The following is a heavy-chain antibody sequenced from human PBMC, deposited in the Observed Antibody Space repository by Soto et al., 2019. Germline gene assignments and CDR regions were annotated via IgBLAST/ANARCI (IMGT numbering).Heavy chain of an antibody. V-gene: IGHV1-8*01. D-gene: IGHD2-2*02. CDR2: MNPNSGNT. CDR3: ARWYCSSTSCYRGYYYYMDV. J-gene: IGHJ6*03. Sequence: ASVKVSCKASGYTFTSYDINWVRQATGQGLEWMGWMNPNSGNTGYAQKFQGRVTMTRNTSISTAYMELSSLRSEDTAVYYCARWYCSSTSCYRGYYYYMDVWGKGTTVTVSS. CDR1: GYTFTSYD.